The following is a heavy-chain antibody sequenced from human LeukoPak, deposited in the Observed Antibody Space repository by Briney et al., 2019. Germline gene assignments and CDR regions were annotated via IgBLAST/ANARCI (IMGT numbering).Heavy chain of an antibody. V-gene: IGHV1-69*01. CDR2: IIPIFGTA. Sequence: SVKVSFKSSGDTFSSYVISWVRQAPGQGLEWMGGIIPIFGTADYAQKFQGRVTITADESTSTASMELSSLRSEDTAVYYCAREYLTGYYPVGLNWFDPWGQGTLVTVSS. CDR1: GDTFSSYV. D-gene: IGHD3-9*01. J-gene: IGHJ5*02. CDR3: AREYLTGYYPVGLNWFDP.